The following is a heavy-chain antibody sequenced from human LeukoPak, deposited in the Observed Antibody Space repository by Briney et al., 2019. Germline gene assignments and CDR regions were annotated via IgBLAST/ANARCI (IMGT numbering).Heavy chain of an antibody. CDR2: IRNKANNYAT. CDR1: GFTLSDST. Sequence: GGSLRLSCAASGFTLSDSTVHWVRQASGKGLEWVARIRNKANNYATEYGASVKGRFAISRDDAKNTAYLQMDGLKTEDTAIYYCSSGPSGWTEFFRHWGQGTLVTVSS. CDR3: SSGPSGWTEFFRH. J-gene: IGHJ1*01. D-gene: IGHD6-19*01. V-gene: IGHV3-73*01.